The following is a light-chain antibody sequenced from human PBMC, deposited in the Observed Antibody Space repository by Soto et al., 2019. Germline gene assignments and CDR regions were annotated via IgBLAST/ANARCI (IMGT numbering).Light chain of an antibody. CDR3: QQYSTAPLT. CDR1: LTVSDNY. CDR2: DAS. Sequence: EIVLTHSPGTLSLSPGERATLSCRASLTVSDNYLAWYQQKAGQAPRLVIYDASSMAAGIPDRFSASGSGTDFTLTISRLEPEDFAVYYCQQYSTAPLTFGQGTKVEV. J-gene: IGKJ1*01. V-gene: IGKV3-20*01.